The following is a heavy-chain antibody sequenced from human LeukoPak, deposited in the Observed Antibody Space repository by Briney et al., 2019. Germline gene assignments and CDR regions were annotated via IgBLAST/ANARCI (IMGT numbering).Heavy chain of an antibody. V-gene: IGHV3-48*01. CDR2: ISSSSSTI. J-gene: IGHJ4*02. CDR3: ARDGRRPPYYFDY. Sequence: GESLKISCAAPGFTFSSYSMNWVRQAPGEGLEWVSYISSSSSTIYYADSVKGRFTISRDNAKNSLYLQMNSLRAEDTAVYYCARDGRRPPYYFDYWGQGTLVTVSS. D-gene: IGHD3/OR15-3a*01. CDR1: GFTFSSYS.